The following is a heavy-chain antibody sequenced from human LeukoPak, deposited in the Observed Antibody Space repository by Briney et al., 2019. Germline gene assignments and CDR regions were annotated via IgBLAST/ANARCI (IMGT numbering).Heavy chain of an antibody. J-gene: IGHJ4*02. D-gene: IGHD3-10*01. CDR3: ARPNMVQGTNIAAFDS. Sequence: GGSLRLSCAASGFTFSSYSMSWVRQAPGKGLEWVSYISTSGSIYYVDSVKGRFTISRDNAKNSLNLQMSSLRDEDTAVYYCARPNMVQGTNIAAFDSWGQGTLVTVSS. CDR1: GFTFSSYS. CDR2: ISTSGSI. V-gene: IGHV3-48*02.